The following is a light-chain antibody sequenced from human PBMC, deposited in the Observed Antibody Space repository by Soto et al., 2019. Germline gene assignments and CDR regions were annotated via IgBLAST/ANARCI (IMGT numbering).Light chain of an antibody. J-gene: IGKJ3*01. CDR3: QQYNSYFT. V-gene: IGKV1-5*03. Sequence: MTQSPLSLPVTPGQPASISCKSSQSLLYSDGKTYLYWYQQKPGKAPKLLIYKASSLESGVPSRFSGSGSGTEFTLTISGLQPDDFATYYCQQYNSYFTFGPGTKVDIK. CDR2: KAS. CDR1: QSLLYSDGKTY.